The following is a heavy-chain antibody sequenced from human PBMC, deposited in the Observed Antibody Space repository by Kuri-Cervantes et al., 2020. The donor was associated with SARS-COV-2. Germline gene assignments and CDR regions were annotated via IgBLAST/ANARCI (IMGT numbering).Heavy chain of an antibody. V-gene: IGHV4-59*12. J-gene: IGHJ4*02. D-gene: IGHD3-3*01. CDR1: GGSISSYY. CDR3: ARGTGSYYDFWSGSNFDY. Sequence: SETLSLTCTVSGGSISSYYWSWIRQPPGKGLEWIGYIYYSGSTNYNPSLKSRVTISVDTSKNQFSLKLSSVTAAHTAVYYCARGTGSYYDFWSGSNFDYWGQGTLVTVSS. CDR2: IYYSGST.